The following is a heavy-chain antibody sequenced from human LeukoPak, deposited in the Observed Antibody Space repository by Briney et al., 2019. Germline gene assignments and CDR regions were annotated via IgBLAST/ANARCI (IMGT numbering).Heavy chain of an antibody. CDR3: ARWRGLQSEFDC. Sequence: EWSLRLSCAASGFTFSSHSMGWVRQAPGKGLECVATIGLDGAQKDFVDSVKGRFTLSRDNAKNSLFLEMNRLRVEDTAVYYCARWRGLQSEFDCWGQGTLVTVPS. CDR2: IGLDGAQK. V-gene: IGHV3-7*01. D-gene: IGHD5-24*01. CDR1: GFTFSSHS. J-gene: IGHJ4*02.